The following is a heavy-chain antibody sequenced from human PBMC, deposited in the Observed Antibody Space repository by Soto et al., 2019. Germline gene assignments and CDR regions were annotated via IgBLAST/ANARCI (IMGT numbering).Heavy chain of an antibody. CDR1: GGTFSSYT. D-gene: IGHD5-18*01. CDR3: ARDVDTAVNFDY. Sequence: QVQLVQSGAEVKKPGSSVKVSCKASGGTFSSYTISWVRQAPGQGLEWMGRIIPILGIANYAQKFQGRVTITADKSTSTAYMELSSLRSEDTAVYYYARDVDTAVNFDYWGQGTLVTVSS. CDR2: IIPILGIA. J-gene: IGHJ4*02. V-gene: IGHV1-69*02.